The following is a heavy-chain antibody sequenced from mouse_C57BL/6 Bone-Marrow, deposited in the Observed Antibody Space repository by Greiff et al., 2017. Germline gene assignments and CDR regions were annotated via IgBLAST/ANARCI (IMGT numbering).Heavy chain of an antibody. D-gene: IGHD2-12*01. CDR1: GFSLTSYG. CDR3: AKGAYDYYAMDY. V-gene: IGHV2-6*03. CDR2: IWSDGST. J-gene: IGHJ4*01. Sequence: QVQLQQSGPGLVAPSQRLSITCTVSGFSLTSYGVHWVRQPPGKGLEWLVVIWSDGSTTYNSALKSRLSISKDNSKSQVFLKMNSLQTDDTAMYYCAKGAYDYYAMDYWGQGTSVTVSS.